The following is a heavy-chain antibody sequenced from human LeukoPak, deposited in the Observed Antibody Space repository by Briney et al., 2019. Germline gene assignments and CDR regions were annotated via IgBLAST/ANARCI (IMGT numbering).Heavy chain of an antibody. CDR2: FDPEDGET. D-gene: IGHD7-27*01. V-gene: IGHV1-24*01. CDR3: ATGLGRYYYYGMDV. Sequence: ASVKVSCKVSGYTLTELSMHWVRQAPGKGLEWMGGFDPEDGETIYAQKFQGRVTMTEDTSTDTAYMELSSLRSEDTAVYYCATGLGRYYYYGMDVWGQGTTVTVSS. J-gene: IGHJ6*02. CDR1: GYTLTELS.